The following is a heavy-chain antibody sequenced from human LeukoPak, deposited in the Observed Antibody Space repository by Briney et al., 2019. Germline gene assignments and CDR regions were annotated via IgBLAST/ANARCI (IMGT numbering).Heavy chain of an antibody. Sequence: SETLSLTCTVSGGSISSYYWSWIRQPPGKGLEWIGYIYYSGSTNYNPSLKSRVTISVDTCKNQFSLKLSSVTAADTAVYYCAREVYREAFDIWGQGTMVTVSS. CDR1: GGSISSYY. CDR3: AREVYREAFDI. J-gene: IGHJ3*02. V-gene: IGHV4-59*01. D-gene: IGHD1-26*01. CDR2: IYYSGST.